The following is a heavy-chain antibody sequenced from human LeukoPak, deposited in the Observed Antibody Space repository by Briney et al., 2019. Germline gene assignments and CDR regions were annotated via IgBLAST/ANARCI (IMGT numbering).Heavy chain of an antibody. CDR2: ITGNSHTV. V-gene: IGHV3-48*01. Sequence: GGSLRLSCEASGFTFSTYSMNWVRQAPGKGLEWISYITGNSHTVYYADSVKGRFTISRDNAKNSLYLQMNSLRAEDTAVYYCARDVAAANYYYYYYIDVWGKGTTVTVSS. J-gene: IGHJ6*03. CDR1: GFTFSTYS. D-gene: IGHD6-13*01. CDR3: ARDVAAANYYYYYYIDV.